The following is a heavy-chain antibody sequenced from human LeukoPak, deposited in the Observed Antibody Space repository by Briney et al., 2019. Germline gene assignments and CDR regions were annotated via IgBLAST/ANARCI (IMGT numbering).Heavy chain of an antibody. CDR2: IYYSGST. J-gene: IGHJ5*02. CDR3: ARAPAAIGRWFDP. Sequence: SETLSLTCTVSGGSISSGGYYWSWIRQHPGKGLEWIGYIYYSGSTYYNPSLKSRVTISVDTSKNQFSLKLSSVTAADTAVYYCARAPAAIGRWFDPWGQGTLVTVSS. D-gene: IGHD2-2*01. V-gene: IGHV4-31*03. CDR1: GGSISSGGYY.